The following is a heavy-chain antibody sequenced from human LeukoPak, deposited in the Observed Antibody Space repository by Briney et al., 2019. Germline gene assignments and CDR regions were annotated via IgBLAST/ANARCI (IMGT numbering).Heavy chain of an antibody. CDR1: GFTFSTYW. CDR3: ARDLRCSSTSCYTEGWFDP. J-gene: IGHJ5*02. D-gene: IGHD2-2*02. V-gene: IGHV3-7*01. CDR2: IKEDGSEK. Sequence: GGSLRLSCAASGFTFSTYWISWVRQAPGKGLEWGANIKEDGSEKYYVDSVKGRFTISRDNAKNSLYLQMNSLRAEDTAVYCCARDLRCSSTSCYTEGWFDPWGQGTLVTVSS.